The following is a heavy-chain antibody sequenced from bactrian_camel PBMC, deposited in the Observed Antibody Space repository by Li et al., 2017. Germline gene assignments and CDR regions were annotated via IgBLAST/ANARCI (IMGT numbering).Heavy chain of an antibody. D-gene: IGHD2*01. CDR1: GGGVEY. V-gene: IGHV3S32*01. Sequence: DVQLVESGGGSVQPGGSLTLACEVSGGGVEYIAWFRQPPGEGRKGVASWNLEDEEPYYADPVKGRFTISKDNARNWLDLQMDSLEPGDTARYYCAADRRRHGPPSLRPGDYSVWGQGTQVTVS. CDR3: AADRRRHGPPSLRPGDYSV. CDR2: WNLEDEEP. J-gene: IGHJ4*01.